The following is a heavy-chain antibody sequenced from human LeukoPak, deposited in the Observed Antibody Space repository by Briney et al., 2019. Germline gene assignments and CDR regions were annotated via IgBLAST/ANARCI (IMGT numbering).Heavy chain of an antibody. V-gene: IGHV3-48*03. Sequence: GGSLRLSCAASGFTFSTYEMNWVSQAPGKGLEWVSYISSTGSNIDYADSVKGRFTISRDNAKNSLYLLMNSLRTEDTAVYYCPATYYYDGSGDYWGQGTLVTVSS. J-gene: IGHJ4*02. CDR2: ISSTGSNI. CDR3: PATYYYDGSGDY. D-gene: IGHD3-22*01. CDR1: GFTFSTYE.